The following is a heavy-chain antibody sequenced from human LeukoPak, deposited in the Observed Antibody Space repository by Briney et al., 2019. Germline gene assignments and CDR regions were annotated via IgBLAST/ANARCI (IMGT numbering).Heavy chain of an antibody. Sequence: PSETPSLTCAVSGYSISSGYCWGWIRQPPGKGLEWIGSIYHSGSTYYNPSLKSRVTIPLDTSKNQFSLKLSSVTAADTAVYYCARAQSYYHSSGYYYASFFDHWGQGTLVTVSS. J-gene: IGHJ4*02. D-gene: IGHD3-22*01. V-gene: IGHV4-38-2*01. CDR2: IYHSGST. CDR3: ARAQSYYHSSGYYYASFFDH. CDR1: GYSISSGYC.